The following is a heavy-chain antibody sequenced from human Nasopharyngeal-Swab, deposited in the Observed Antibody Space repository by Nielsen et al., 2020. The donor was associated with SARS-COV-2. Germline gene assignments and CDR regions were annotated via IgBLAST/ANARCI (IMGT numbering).Heavy chain of an antibody. CDR1: GFTFDDYA. J-gene: IGHJ4*02. CDR3: AKLLGNDDSLTDY. V-gene: IGHV3-9*01. CDR2: LSWNSGSI. D-gene: IGHD1-1*01. Sequence: SLKISCAASGFTFDDYAMHWVRQAPGKGLEWVSGLSWNSGSIGYADSVKGRFTISRDNAKNSLYLQMNSLRAEDTALYYCAKLLGNDDSLTDYWGQGTLVTVSS.